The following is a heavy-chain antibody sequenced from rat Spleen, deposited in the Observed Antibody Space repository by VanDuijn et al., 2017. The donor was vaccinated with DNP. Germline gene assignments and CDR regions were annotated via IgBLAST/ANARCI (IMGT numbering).Heavy chain of an antibody. J-gene: IGHJ2*01. V-gene: IGHV4-2*01. D-gene: IGHD1-11*01. CDR1: GFNFNDYW. CDR3: AKGPNYGGWSDCFDY. CDR2: INKDSSTI. Sequence: EVKLVESGGGLVQPGSSLKLSCAASGFNFNDYWMGWVRQAPGKGLEWIGQINKDSSTINYKPSLKEKITISRDNAQNTLYLQMSKLGSEDTAIYYCAKGPNYGGWSDCFDYWGQGVMVTVSS.